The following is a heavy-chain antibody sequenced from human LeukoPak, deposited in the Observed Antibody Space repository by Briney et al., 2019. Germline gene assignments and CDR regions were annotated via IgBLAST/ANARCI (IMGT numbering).Heavy chain of an antibody. CDR2: INPNSGGT. Sequence: ASVKVSCKASGYTFTGYYMHWVRQAPGQGLEWMGWINPNSGGTNYAQKFQGGVTMTRDTSISTAYMELSRLRSDDTAVYYCTISTYYYGSGNQPFDYWGQGTLVTVSS. J-gene: IGHJ4*02. D-gene: IGHD3-10*01. CDR3: TISTYYYGSGNQPFDY. CDR1: GYTFTGYY. V-gene: IGHV1-2*02.